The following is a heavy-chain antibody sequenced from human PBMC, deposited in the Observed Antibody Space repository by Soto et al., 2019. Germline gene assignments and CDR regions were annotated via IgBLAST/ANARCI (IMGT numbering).Heavy chain of an antibody. CDR2: ISGSGGST. CDR3: AKDPRGSSYYFDY. V-gene: IGHV3-23*01. J-gene: IGHJ4*02. D-gene: IGHD1-26*01. Sequence: GGSLRLSCAASGFTFSSYAMSWVRQAPGKGLEWVSAISGSGGSTYYADSVKGRFTISRDNSKNTLYLQMNSLRAEDPAVYYCAKDPRGSSYYFDYWGQGTLVTVSS. CDR1: GFTFSSYA.